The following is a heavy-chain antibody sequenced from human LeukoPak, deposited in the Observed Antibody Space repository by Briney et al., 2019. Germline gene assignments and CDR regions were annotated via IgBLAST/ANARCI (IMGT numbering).Heavy chain of an antibody. CDR1: GPSISSQY. J-gene: IGHJ6*03. CDR3: ARVLAIFGLDTTDFYMDV. V-gene: IGHV4-59*11. Sequence: PSDTLSLTCALSGPSISSQYWSWIRQPPGKGREWIGYTSGSISDSPSLKSRVAVSVDPSQNQVSLSLTPVTAADTAVYYCARVLAIFGLDTTDFYMDVWGKGTTVTVSS. D-gene: IGHD3/OR15-3a*01. CDR2: TSGSI.